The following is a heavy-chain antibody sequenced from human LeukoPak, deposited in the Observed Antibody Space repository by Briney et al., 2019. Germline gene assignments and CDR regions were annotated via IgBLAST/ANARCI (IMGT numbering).Heavy chain of an antibody. J-gene: IGHJ1*01. Sequence: SETLSLTCTVSGGSISSSSYYWGWIRQPPGQGLEWIGSMYYSGTTYYNPSLKSRVTISVDTSKNQFSLKLSSVTAADTAVYYRAAEFSSHRRYEDQHWGQGTLVTVSS. CDR3: AAEFSSHRRYEDQH. V-gene: IGHV4-39*01. CDR2: MYYSGTT. CDR1: GGSISSSSYY. D-gene: IGHD1-14*01.